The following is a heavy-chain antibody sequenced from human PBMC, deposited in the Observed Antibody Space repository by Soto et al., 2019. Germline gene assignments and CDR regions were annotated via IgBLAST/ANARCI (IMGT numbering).Heavy chain of an antibody. Sequence: QEQLVESGGGVAQPGRSLTLSCAASGCNFTNYGMQWVRQAPGKGLVWVAVIWYDGINKHYVDSVKGRFSITRDDSKNTLYLQVNSLRVEDTAVYHCARVDPYDASDFWGQGNLVTVSS. J-gene: IGHJ4*02. CDR1: GCNFTNYG. CDR2: IWYDGINK. D-gene: IGHD3-22*01. V-gene: IGHV3-33*01. CDR3: ARVDPYDASDF.